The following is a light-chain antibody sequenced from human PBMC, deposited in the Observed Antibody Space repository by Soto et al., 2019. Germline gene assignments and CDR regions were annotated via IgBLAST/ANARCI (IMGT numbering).Light chain of an antibody. CDR1: SSDVGAYIY. Sequence: QSVLTQPASVSGSPGQSITISCTGSSSDVGAYIYVSWYQQHPGKAPKLLIFEVNKRPSGVPDRFSGSKSGNTASLTVSGLQAEDEADYYCASYAGSNNLGVFGTGTKVTVL. J-gene: IGLJ1*01. V-gene: IGLV2-8*01. CDR2: EVN. CDR3: ASYAGSNNLGV.